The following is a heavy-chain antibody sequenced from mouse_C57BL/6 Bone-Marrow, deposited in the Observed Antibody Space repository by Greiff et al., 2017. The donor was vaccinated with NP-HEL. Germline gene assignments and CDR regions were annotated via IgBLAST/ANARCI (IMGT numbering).Heavy chain of an antibody. D-gene: IGHD1-1*01. J-gene: IGHJ1*03. Sequence: DVMLVESGGGLVQPGGSLKLSCAASGFTFSDYGMAWVRQAPRKGPEWVAFISNLAYSIYYADTVTGRFTISRENAKNTLYLEMSSLRSEDTAMYYCARGDYYGSSYWYFDVWGTGTTVTVSS. CDR2: ISNLAYSI. CDR3: ARGDYYGSSYWYFDV. V-gene: IGHV5-15*04. CDR1: GFTFSDYG.